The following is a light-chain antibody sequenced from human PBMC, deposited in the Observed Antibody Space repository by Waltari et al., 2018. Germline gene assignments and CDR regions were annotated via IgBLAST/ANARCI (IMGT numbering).Light chain of an antibody. J-gene: IGLJ3*02. CDR2: DVS. CDR1: PSDIGGTYKY. Sequence: QSALTQPASVTGPPGQSITISCTCTPSDIGGTYKYLSWYQQHPGKAPQLISSDVSIRPSGVSNRFSGSRSGTTASLTISGLQAEDEADYHCSSYTTSASWTFGGGTKLTVL. V-gene: IGLV2-14*01. CDR3: SSYTTSASWT.